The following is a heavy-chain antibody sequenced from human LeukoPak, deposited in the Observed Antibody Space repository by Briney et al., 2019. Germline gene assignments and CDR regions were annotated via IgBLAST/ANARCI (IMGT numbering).Heavy chain of an antibody. CDR3: AREVTTVTHYYYYMDV. CDR2: IDTSGGT. Sequence: SETLSLTCTVCGGSISSYYWSWIRQPAGEGLEWIGRIDTSGGTNYNPSLKSRVTMSADTSKNQLSLKLSSVTAADTAVYYCAREVTTVTHYYYYMDVWGKGTTVTVSS. D-gene: IGHD4-11*01. V-gene: IGHV4-4*07. J-gene: IGHJ6*03. CDR1: GGSISSYY.